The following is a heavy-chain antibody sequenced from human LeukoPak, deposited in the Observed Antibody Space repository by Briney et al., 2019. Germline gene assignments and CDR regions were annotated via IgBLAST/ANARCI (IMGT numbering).Heavy chain of an antibody. CDR1: GGSIRSYY. D-gene: IGHD2-2*01. CDR2: IYYSGST. CDR3: ARAGYCSSTSCYFSYMDV. Sequence: SETLSLTCTVSGGSIRSYYWSWIRQPPGKGLEWIGYIYYSGSTNYNPSLKSRVTISVDTSKNQFSLKLSSVTAADTAVYYCARAGYCSSTSCYFSYMDVWGKGTTVTVSS. J-gene: IGHJ6*03. V-gene: IGHV4-59*01.